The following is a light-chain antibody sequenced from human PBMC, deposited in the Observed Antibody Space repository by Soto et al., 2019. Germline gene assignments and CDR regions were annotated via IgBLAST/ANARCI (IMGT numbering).Light chain of an antibody. Sequence: QSALTQPHSVSGSPGQSVTISCPGTSSDVGSYNRVSWYQQPPGTAPKVMIYEVSNRPSGVPDRFSGSKSGNTASLTISGLQAEDEADYYCSLYTSSSTYVFGTGTKVTVL. V-gene: IGLV2-18*01. CDR1: SSDVGSYNR. CDR2: EVS. CDR3: SLYTSSSTYV. J-gene: IGLJ1*01.